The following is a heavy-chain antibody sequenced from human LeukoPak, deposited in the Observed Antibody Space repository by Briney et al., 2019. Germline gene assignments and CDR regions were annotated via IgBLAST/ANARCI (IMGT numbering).Heavy chain of an antibody. J-gene: IGHJ4*02. Sequence: ASVKVSCKASGYTFTSYGISWVRQAPGQGLEWMGWISAYNGNTNYAQKLQGRVTMTTGTSTSTAYMELRSLRSDDTAVYYCARDGVYSSGPHPFDYWGQGTLVTVSS. CDR1: GYTFTSYG. V-gene: IGHV1-18*01. CDR3: ARDGVYSSGPHPFDY. D-gene: IGHD6-19*01. CDR2: ISAYNGNT.